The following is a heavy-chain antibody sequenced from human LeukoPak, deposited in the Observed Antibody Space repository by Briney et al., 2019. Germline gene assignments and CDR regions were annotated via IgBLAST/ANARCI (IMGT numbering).Heavy chain of an antibody. CDR1: GFTFSSYA. J-gene: IGHJ4*02. CDR2: ISYDGSNK. V-gene: IGHV3-30*04. Sequence: GRSLRLSCAASGFTFSSYAMHWVRQAPGKGLEWVAVISYDGSNKYYADSVKGRFTIPRDNSKNTLYLQMNSLRAEDTAVYYCARDFYYDSSGYSVDYWGQGTLVTVSS. CDR3: ARDFYYDSSGYSVDY. D-gene: IGHD3-22*01.